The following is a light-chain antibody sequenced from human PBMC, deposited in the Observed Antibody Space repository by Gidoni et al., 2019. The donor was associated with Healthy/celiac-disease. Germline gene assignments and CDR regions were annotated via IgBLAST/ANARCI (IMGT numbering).Light chain of an antibody. CDR2: KDS. V-gene: IGLV3-25*03. CDR1: ALPKQY. CDR3: QSADSSGPYVV. Sequence: SYELTQPPSVSVSPGQTARLTCSGDALPKQYAYWYQQEPGQAPVLVIYKDSESPSGIPERFSGSSSGTTVTLTISGGQEEDEADYYCQSADSSGPYVVFGGGTKLTVL. J-gene: IGLJ2*01.